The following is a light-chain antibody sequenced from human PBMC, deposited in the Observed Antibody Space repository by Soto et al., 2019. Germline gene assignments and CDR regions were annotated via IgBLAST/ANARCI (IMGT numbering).Light chain of an antibody. V-gene: IGLV1-40*01. CDR1: SSNIGAGYD. CDR3: QSYDSSLSGNVV. J-gene: IGLJ2*01. CDR2: GNS. Sequence: QSVLTQPPSVSGAPGQRVTISCTGSSSNIGAGYDVHWYQQLPVTAPKLLIYGNSNRPSGVPDRFSGSKSGTSASLAITGLEAEDEADYYCQSYDSSLSGNVVFGGTTKQTVL.